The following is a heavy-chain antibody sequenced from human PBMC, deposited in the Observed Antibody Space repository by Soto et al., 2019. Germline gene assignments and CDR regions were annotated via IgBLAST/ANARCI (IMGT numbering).Heavy chain of an antibody. J-gene: IGHJ4*02. CDR3: ARAGRYYGSGSYYKGLFDY. V-gene: IGHV4-31*03. CDR2: IYYSGST. D-gene: IGHD3-10*01. Sequence: PSETLSLTCTVSGGSISSGGYYWSWIRQHPGKGLEWIGYIYYSGSTYYSPSLKSRVTISVDTSKNQFSLKLSSVTAADTAVYYRARAGRYYGSGSYYKGLFDYWGQGTLVTVSS. CDR1: GGSISSGGYY.